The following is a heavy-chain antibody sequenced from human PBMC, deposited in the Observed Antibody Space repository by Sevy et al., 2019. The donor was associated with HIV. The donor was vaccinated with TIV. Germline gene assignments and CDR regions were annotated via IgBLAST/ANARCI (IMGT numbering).Heavy chain of an antibody. CDR3: ARDLEFYDSGDYGPAFMPDY. CDR2: IWFDGSNT. V-gene: IGHV3-33*01. CDR1: GFTFSSYG. J-gene: IGHJ4*02. D-gene: IGHD4-17*01. Sequence: GGSLRLSCAASGFTFSSYGMHWVRQGPGKGLEWVAVIWFDGSNTYYADSVKGRFTISRDIAKNTLHLQMNSLRAEVTAVYDCARDLEFYDSGDYGPAFMPDYWGQGTLVTVSS.